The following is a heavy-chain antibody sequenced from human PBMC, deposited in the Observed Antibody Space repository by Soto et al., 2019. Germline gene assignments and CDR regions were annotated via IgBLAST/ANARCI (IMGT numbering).Heavy chain of an antibody. CDR3: AKPGRDGYNYYFDY. Sequence: GGSLRLSCAASGFTFSSYAVSWVRQAPGKGLEWVSAISGSGGSTYYADSVKGRFTISRDNSKNTLYLQMNSLRAEDTAVYYCAKPGRDGYNYYFDYWGQGTLVTVSS. CDR1: GFTFSSYA. D-gene: IGHD5-12*01. J-gene: IGHJ4*02. CDR2: ISGSGGST. V-gene: IGHV3-23*01.